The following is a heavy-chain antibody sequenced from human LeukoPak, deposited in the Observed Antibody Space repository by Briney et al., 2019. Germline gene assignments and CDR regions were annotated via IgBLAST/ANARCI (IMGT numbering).Heavy chain of an antibody. D-gene: IGHD2-21*02. J-gene: IGHJ3*02. CDR1: GFTFSDYY. Sequence: GGSLRLSCAASGFTFSDYYMSWIRQAPGNGLEGVSYISSSGSTIYYADSVKGRFTITRDNAKNSLYLQMNSLRAEDTAVYYCARGEHIVVVTAIRKDAFDIWGQGTMVTVSS. CDR2: ISSSGSTI. V-gene: IGHV3-11*04. CDR3: ARGEHIVVVTAIRKDAFDI.